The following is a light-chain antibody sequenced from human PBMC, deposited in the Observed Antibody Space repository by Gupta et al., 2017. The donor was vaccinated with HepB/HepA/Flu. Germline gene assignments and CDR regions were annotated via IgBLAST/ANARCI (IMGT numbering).Light chain of an antibody. CDR3: VQGTHWNT. CDR2: QVS. Sequence: DVVLTQSALSLPVTLGQPASISCRSSQSLVLSDGNTFLHWFQQRPGQSPRRLLYQVSKRDSGVPERFSGSGSGTDFTLRSSRGEAEDVAIYYGVQGTHWNTFGGGTKVEIK. CDR1: QSLVLSDGNTF. J-gene: IGKJ4*01. V-gene: IGKV2-30*02.